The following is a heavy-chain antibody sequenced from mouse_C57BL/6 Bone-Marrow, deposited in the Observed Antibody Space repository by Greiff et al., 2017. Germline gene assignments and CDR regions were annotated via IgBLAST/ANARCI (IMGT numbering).Heavy chain of an antibody. CDR3: SRGLLRYRY. D-gene: IGHD1-1*01. CDR1: GYTFTSYG. CDR2: IYPRSGNT. J-gene: IGHJ2*01. V-gene: IGHV1-81*01. Sequence: VQLQQSGAELVRPGASVKLSCKASGYTFTSYGISWVKQRTGQGLECIGEIYPRSGNTYYNEKFKGQATLTADKSSSTAYMEIRSLTSEDSAVYFCSRGLLRYRYWGQGTTLTVSA.